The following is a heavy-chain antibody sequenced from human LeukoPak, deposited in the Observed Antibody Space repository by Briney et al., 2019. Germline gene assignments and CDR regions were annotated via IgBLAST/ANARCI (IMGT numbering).Heavy chain of an antibody. CDR2: IYYSGST. CDR3: ARDFVYCSSTSCYRGNWFDP. D-gene: IGHD2-2*02. V-gene: IGHV4-39*07. Sequence: SETLSLTCTVSGGSISSSSYYWGWIRQPPGKGLEWIGSIYYSGSTYYNPSLKSRVTISVDTSKNQFSLKLSSVTAADTAVYYCARDFVYCSSTSCYRGNWFDPWGQGTLVTVSS. J-gene: IGHJ5*02. CDR1: GGSISSSSYY.